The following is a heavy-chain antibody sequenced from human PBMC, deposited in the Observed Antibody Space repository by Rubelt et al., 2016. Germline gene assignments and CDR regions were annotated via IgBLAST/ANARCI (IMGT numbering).Heavy chain of an antibody. CDR1: GFTFSSYW. Sequence: CAASGFTFSSYWMHWVRQAPGKGLVWVSRINSDGSSTSYADSVKGRFTISRDNATNTLYLQMNSLRAEDTAVYYCARVYGSGSSFYYYYGMDVWGQGTTVTVSS. V-gene: IGHV3-74*01. CDR3: ARVYGSGSSFYYYYGMDV. D-gene: IGHD3-10*01. J-gene: IGHJ6*02. CDR2: INSDGSST.